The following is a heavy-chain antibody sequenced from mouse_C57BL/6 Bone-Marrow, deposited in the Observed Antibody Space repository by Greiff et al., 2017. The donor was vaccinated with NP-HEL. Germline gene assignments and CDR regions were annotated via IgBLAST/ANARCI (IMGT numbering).Heavy chain of an antibody. D-gene: IGHD2-3*01. CDR1: GYTFTDYE. V-gene: IGHV1-15*01. Sequence: VQLQQSGAELVRPGASVTLSCKASGYTFTDYEMHWVKQTPVHGLEWIGAIDPETGGTAYNQKFKGKAILTADKSSSTAYMELRSLTSEDSAVYYCTRMKGWRFAYWGQGTLVTVSA. J-gene: IGHJ3*01. CDR2: IDPETGGT. CDR3: TRMKGWRFAY.